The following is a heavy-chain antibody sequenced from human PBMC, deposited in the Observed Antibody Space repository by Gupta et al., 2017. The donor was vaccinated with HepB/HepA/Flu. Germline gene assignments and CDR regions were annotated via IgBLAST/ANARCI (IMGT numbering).Heavy chain of an antibody. CDR2: IYWDDDK. V-gene: IGHV2-5*02. CDR1: GFSLSTSGVG. CDR3: AHRPRGYYYDLDWWFDP. D-gene: IGHD3-22*01. Sequence: QITLKESGPTLVKPTQTLTLTCTFSGFSLSTSGVGVGWIRQPPGKALEWLALIYWDDDKRYSPSLKSRLTITKDTSKNQVVLTMTNMDPVDTATYYCAHRPRGYYYDLDWWFDPWGQGTLVTVSS. J-gene: IGHJ5*02.